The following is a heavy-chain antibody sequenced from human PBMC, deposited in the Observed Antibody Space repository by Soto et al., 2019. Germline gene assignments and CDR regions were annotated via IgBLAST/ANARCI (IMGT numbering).Heavy chain of an antibody. J-gene: IGHJ4*02. V-gene: IGHV4-59*01. Sequence: PSETLSLTCTVSGDSISRYYWSWIRQPPGKGPEWIGYIYYSGSTNYNPSLKSRVTISGDTSKNQFSLKLNSVTAADTAVYYCAREPSWSGYFEFWGQGALVTVSS. CDR1: GDSISRYY. D-gene: IGHD3-3*01. CDR2: IYYSGST. CDR3: AREPSWSGYFEF.